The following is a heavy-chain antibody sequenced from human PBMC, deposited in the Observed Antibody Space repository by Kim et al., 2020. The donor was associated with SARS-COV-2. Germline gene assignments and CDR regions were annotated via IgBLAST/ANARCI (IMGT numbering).Heavy chain of an antibody. Sequence: ASVKVSCKASGYTFTGYYMHWVRQAPGQGLEWMGWINPNSGGTNYAQKFQGRVTMTRDTSISTAYMELSRLRSDDTAVYYCARAERITIFGVVTHPDYWGQGTLVTVSS. D-gene: IGHD3-3*01. CDR3: ARAERITIFGVVTHPDY. CDR2: INPNSGGT. V-gene: IGHV1-2*02. CDR1: GYTFTGYY. J-gene: IGHJ4*02.